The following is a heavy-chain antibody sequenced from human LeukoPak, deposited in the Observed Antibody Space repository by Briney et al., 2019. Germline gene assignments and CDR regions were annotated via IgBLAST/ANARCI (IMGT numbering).Heavy chain of an antibody. CDR3: ARGEYYYDSSGYWGY. Sequence: SXTLSLTCTVSGGSISSGDYYWSWIRQPPGTGLEWIGYIYYSGSTYYNPSLKSRVTISVDTSKNQFSLKLSSVTAADTAVYYCARGEYYYDSSGYWGYWGQGTLVTVSS. J-gene: IGHJ4*02. V-gene: IGHV4-30-4*01. D-gene: IGHD3-22*01. CDR2: IYYSGST. CDR1: GGSISSGDYY.